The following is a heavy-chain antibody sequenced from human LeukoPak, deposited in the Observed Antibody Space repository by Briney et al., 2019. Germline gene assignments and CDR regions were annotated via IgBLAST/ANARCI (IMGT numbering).Heavy chain of an antibody. Sequence: GXSVKXSCKASGYTFTNYGISWVRQAPGQGLEWMGWISGYNGRTNYAQKLRGRVTMTTDTSTSTAYMELRSLKSDDTAVYYCARDYYESSGYNFDVFDIWGQGTMVTVSS. J-gene: IGHJ3*02. V-gene: IGHV1-18*01. CDR2: ISGYNGRT. CDR3: ARDYYESSGYNFDVFDI. D-gene: IGHD3-22*01. CDR1: GYTFTNYG.